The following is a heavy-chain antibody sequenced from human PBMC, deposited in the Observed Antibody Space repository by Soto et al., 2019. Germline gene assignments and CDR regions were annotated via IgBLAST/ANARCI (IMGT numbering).Heavy chain of an antibody. CDR2: IYYSGST. CDR3: ARHSLYSSSWNWFDP. Sequence: SETLSLTCTVSGGSISSSSYYWGWIRQPPGKGLEWIGSIYYSGSTYYNPSLKSRVTISVDTSKNQFSLKLSSVTAADTAVYYCARHSLYSSSWNWFDPWGQGTLVTVSS. D-gene: IGHD6-13*01. J-gene: IGHJ5*02. V-gene: IGHV4-39*01. CDR1: GGSISSSSYY.